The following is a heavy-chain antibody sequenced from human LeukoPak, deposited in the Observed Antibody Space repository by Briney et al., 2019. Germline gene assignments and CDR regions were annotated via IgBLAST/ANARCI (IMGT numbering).Heavy chain of an antibody. V-gene: IGHV3-21*01. CDR1: GFTFSRFT. J-gene: IGHJ6*04. D-gene: IGHD3-10*01. Sequence: GGSLRLSCAASGFTFSRFTMNWVRQAPGKGLEWVSSITSSRSYIYYADSVKGRFSISRDNAKNPLYLQMKTLRAEDKAMYFCERELEFDDAVVRGLIGMDVWGRGTTVTIST. CDR3: ERELEFDDAVVRGLIGMDV. CDR2: ITSSRSYI.